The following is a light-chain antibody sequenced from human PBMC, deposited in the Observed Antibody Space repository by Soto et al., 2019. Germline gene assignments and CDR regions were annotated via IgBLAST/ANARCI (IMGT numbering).Light chain of an antibody. CDR2: KVS. CDR3: MQDTHWPPYT. Sequence: EVVMTQSPLSLPVTLGQPASISCRSSQSLAYIDGNTYLSWFHQRPGQSPRRLIYKVSNRESRVPDRLSGSGSGSDYTLKISRVETEDVGVYYCMQDTHWPPYTFGQGTKLEIK. CDR1: QSLAYIDGNTY. J-gene: IGKJ2*01. V-gene: IGKV2-30*01.